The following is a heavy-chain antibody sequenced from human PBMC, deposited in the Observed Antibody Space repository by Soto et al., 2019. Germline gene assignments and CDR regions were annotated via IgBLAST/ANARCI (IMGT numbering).Heavy chain of an antibody. CDR1: GYTFTSSY. Sequence: GASVKVSCKASGYTFTSSYIHWVRQAPGQGLEWMRIINPSGGITSYAQKFQGRVTMTRDTSTSTVYMELSNLTSDDTAIYYCARRYCTSTSCYYFDLWGQGTLVTVSS. CDR2: INPSGGIT. V-gene: IGHV1-46*01. J-gene: IGHJ4*02. D-gene: IGHD2-2*01. CDR3: ARRYCTSTSCYYFDL.